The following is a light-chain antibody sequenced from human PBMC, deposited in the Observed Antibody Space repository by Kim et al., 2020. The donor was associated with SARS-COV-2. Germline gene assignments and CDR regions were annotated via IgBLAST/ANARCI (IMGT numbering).Light chain of an antibody. CDR2: DTN. CDR3: LLFYRGSWV. CDR1: TGAVTNAYW. V-gene: IGLV7-43*01. Sequence: QTVVTQEPSLTVSPGGTVTLTCASSTGAVTNAYWPNWFQQKPGQPPRALIYDTNSRHSWTPARFSASLLGGQAALTLSGAQPEDEAEYYCLLFYRGSWVFGGGPQLTVL. J-gene: IGLJ3*02.